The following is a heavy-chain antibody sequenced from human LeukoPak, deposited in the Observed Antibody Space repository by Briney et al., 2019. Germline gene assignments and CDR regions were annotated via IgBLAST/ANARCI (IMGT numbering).Heavy chain of an antibody. V-gene: IGHV1-18*01. CDR2: ISAYNGNT. D-gene: IGHD7-27*01. Sequence: ASVKVSCKASGYTFTSYGISWVRQAPGQGLEWMGWISAYNGNTNYAQKLQGRVTMTTDTSTSTAYMELRSLKSDDTAVYYCARKSLGIFLGDAFDIWGQGTMVTVSS. CDR3: ARKSLGIFLGDAFDI. CDR1: GYTFTSYG. J-gene: IGHJ3*02.